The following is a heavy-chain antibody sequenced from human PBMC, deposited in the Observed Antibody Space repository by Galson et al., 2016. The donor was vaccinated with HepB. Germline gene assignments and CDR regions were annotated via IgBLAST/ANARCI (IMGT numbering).Heavy chain of an antibody. J-gene: IGHJ4*02. D-gene: IGHD3-10*01. V-gene: IGHV1-18*04. CDR3: VSYGSGHFMAF. Sequence: SVKVSCKASGYTFTSYGITWVRQAPGQGLEWMGWISVDTGHTGYGQKVQGRVTLTTDTSTSTAYMELTSLRPDDTAMYYCVSYGSGHFMAFWGQGTLITVSS. CDR1: GYTFTSYG. CDR2: ISVDTGHT.